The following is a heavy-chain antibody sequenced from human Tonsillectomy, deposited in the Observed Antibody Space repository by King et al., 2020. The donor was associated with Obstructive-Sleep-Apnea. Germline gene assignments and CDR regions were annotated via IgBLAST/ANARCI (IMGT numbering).Heavy chain of an antibody. Sequence: VQQVESGGRVVQPGRSLRLSCAASGFTFSSYGIHLVGQAPGKGRSWVTCIQNDVSKQYYTDSVKGRCTISRDNSKNTRVLQMNSLTPEVTAVYYCARSGNQGGAVVYGMDVWGLGTTVTVSS. D-gene: IGHD3-16*01. CDR3: ARSGNQGGAVVYGMDV. J-gene: IGHJ6*02. CDR2: IQNDVSKQ. V-gene: IGHV3-30*02. CDR1: GFTFSSYG.